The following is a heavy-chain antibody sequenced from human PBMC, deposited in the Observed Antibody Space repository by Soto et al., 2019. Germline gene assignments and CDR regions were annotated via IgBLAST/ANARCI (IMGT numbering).Heavy chain of an antibody. CDR2: IIPSFGAA. D-gene: IGHD3-10*01. CDR3: ARDVHDYGSGRYRDGMDV. CDR1: GGTLSRYA. V-gene: IGHV1-69*01. Sequence: QVQLVQSGAEVRKPGSSVKVSCKASGGTLSRYAISWVRQAPGQGLEWMGGIIPSFGAANYAQNFQGRVTITADESTTTAYMELSSLRSEDTAVYYCARDVHDYGSGRYRDGMDVWGQGTTVTVFS. J-gene: IGHJ6*02.